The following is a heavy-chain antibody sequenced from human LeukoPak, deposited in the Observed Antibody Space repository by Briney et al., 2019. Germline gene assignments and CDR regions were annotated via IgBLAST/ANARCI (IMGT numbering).Heavy chain of an antibody. CDR1: GGSISSYY. V-gene: IGHV4-4*07. D-gene: IGHD2-15*01. Sequence: SETLSLTCTVSGGSISSYYWSWIRQPAGKGLEWIGRIYTSGSTNYNPSLKSRVTMSVDTSKNQFSLKLSSVTAADTAVYYCARLGHCSVGRCPLDHDAFDIWGQGTMVTVSS. CDR3: ARLGHCSVGRCPLDHDAFDI. CDR2: IYTSGST. J-gene: IGHJ3*02.